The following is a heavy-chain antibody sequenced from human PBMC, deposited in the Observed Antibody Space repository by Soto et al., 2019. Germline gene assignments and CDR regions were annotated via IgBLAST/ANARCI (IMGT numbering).Heavy chain of an antibody. D-gene: IGHD1-1*01. Sequence: QVQLQESGPGLVRPSETLSLTCTVSGGSVSGGSYFWSWVRQPPGKGLEWIGYFYYSGSTKYNPSLKSRVTILEDTSKNQFSLKLNSVTAADTAVYYCAREGRMGTFDYWGQGALVIVSS. CDR1: GGSVSGGSYF. J-gene: IGHJ4*02. V-gene: IGHV4-61*01. CDR3: AREGRMGTFDY. CDR2: FYYSGST.